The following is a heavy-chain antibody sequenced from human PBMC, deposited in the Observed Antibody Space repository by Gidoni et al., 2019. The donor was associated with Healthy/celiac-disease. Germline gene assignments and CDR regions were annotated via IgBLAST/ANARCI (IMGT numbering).Heavy chain of an antibody. CDR1: GFTFDDYA. V-gene: IGHV3-9*01. CDR3: AKDRGPISTRPYFDY. Sequence: EVQLVESGGGLVQPGRSLRLSCAAYGFTFDDYAMHWVRQAPGKGLEWVSGISWNSGSIGYADSVKGRFTISRDNAKNSLYLQMNSLRAEDTALYYCAKDRGPISTRPYFDYWGQGTLVTVSS. D-gene: IGHD2-2*01. J-gene: IGHJ4*02. CDR2: ISWNSGSI.